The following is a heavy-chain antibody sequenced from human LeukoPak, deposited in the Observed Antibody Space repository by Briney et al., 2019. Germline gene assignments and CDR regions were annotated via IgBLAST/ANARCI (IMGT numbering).Heavy chain of an antibody. V-gene: IGHV1-3*03. D-gene: IGHD6-19*01. Sequence: ASVKVSCEASGYTFTSYAMHWVRQAPGQRLEWMGWINAGNGNTKYSQEFQGRVTITRDTSASTAYMELNSLRSEDMAVYYCARVVKYRSGPLTDLLPYYFDYWGQGTLVTVSS. CDR2: INAGNGNT. J-gene: IGHJ4*02. CDR1: GYTFTSYA. CDR3: ARVVKYRSGPLTDLLPYYFDY.